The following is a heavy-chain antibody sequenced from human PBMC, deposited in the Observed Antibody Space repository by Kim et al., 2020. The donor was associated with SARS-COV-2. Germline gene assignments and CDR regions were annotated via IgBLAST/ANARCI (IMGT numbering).Heavy chain of an antibody. D-gene: IGHD5-18*01. V-gene: IGHV3-9*01. J-gene: IGHJ4*02. Sequence: IGEADSVKGRLTISRDNAKNSLYLQMNSLRAEDTALYYCAVPSRWIQLQYWGQGTLVTVSS. CDR2: I. CDR3: AVPSRWIQLQY.